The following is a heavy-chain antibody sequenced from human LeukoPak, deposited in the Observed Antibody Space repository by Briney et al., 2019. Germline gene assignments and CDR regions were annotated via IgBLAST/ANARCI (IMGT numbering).Heavy chain of an antibody. CDR1: GGSISSGDYY. D-gene: IGHD7-27*01. CDR2: IYYSGST. J-gene: IGHJ4*02. CDR3: ARGWGYFDY. Sequence: SETLSLTCTVSGGSISSGDYYWSWIRQPPGKGLEWLGYIYYSGSTDYNPSLKSRVTISVDTSKNQLSLKLSSVTAADTAVYYCARGWGYFDYWGQGTLVTVSS. V-gene: IGHV4-30-4*01.